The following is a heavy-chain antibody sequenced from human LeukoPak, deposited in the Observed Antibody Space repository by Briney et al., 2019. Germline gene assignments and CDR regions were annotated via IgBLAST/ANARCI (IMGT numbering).Heavy chain of an antibody. V-gene: IGHV1-69*01. CDR1: GGTFSSYA. D-gene: IGHD2-21*02. CDR2: IIQIYGTP. CDR3: ARDSCGGDCYTPEDYYYYGMDV. J-gene: IGHJ6*02. Sequence: SVKVSCKASGGTFSSYAISWVRQAPGQGLEWMGGIIQIYGTPNYAQKFQGRVTITADESTSTAYMELSSLRSEDTAVYYCARDSCGGDCYTPEDYYYYGMDVWGQGTTVTVSS.